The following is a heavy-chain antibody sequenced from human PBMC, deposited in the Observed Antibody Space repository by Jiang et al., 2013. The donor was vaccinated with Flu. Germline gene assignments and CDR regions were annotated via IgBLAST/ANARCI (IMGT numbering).Heavy chain of an antibody. CDR3: ARHRQWLIPSDFDR. Sequence: GWIRQPPGKGLEWIGSIYYDGTTHYNPSLKSRLTTSVDTSKNQFFLKLNSVTAADTAVYFCARHRQWLIPSDFDRWGQGILVIVSS. CDR2: IYYDGTT. J-gene: IGHJ4*02. D-gene: IGHD5-12*01. V-gene: IGHV4-39*01.